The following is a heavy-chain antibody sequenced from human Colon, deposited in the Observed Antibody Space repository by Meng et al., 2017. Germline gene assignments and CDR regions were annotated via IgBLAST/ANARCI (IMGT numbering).Heavy chain of an antibody. V-gene: IGHV1-18*01. CDR1: GYSFTSYS. D-gene: IGHD2-2*01. CDR2: ISGYNGNS. J-gene: IGHJ4*02. CDR3: ARQQYCSGNSCSTRYFDY. Sequence: QVQWVPSGPEVKKPGASIKVSCKTSGYSFTSYSLTWGRQAPGQGLEWLGWISGYNGNSNSEQKVKGRVSITIDISTSTAYMELTSLTSDDTAVYYCARQQYCSGNSCSTRYFDYWGQGTLVTVSS.